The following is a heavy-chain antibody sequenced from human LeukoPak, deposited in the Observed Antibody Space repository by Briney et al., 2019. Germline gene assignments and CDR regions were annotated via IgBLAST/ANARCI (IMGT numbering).Heavy chain of an antibody. CDR1: GFTFSSYG. CDR2: IRYDGSNK. D-gene: IGHD4-17*01. J-gene: IGHJ6*03. V-gene: IGHV3-30*02. CDR3: ASRARTTSPYYYYYMDV. Sequence: GGSLRLSCAASGFTFSSYGMHWVRQAPGKGLEWVAFIRYDGSNKYYADSVKDRFTISRDNSKNTLYLQMNSLRAVDTAVYYCASRARTTSPYYYYYMDVWGKGTTVTVSS.